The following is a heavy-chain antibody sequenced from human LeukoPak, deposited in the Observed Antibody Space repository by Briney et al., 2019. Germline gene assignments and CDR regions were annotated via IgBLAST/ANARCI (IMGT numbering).Heavy chain of an antibody. D-gene: IGHD3-22*01. CDR2: ISGSGGST. Sequence: GGSLRLSCAASGFTFSSYAMSWVRQAPGKGLEWVSAISGSGGSTYYADSVKGRFTISRDNSKNTLYLQMNSLRAEDTAVYYCAKECYYDSSGYYPTPLDYWGQGTLVTVSS. CDR1: GFTFSSYA. V-gene: IGHV3-23*01. J-gene: IGHJ4*02. CDR3: AKECYYDSSGYYPTPLDY.